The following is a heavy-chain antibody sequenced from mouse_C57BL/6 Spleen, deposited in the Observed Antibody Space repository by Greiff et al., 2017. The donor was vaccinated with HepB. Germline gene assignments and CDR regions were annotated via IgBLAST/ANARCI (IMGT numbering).Heavy chain of an antibody. J-gene: IGHJ2*01. CDR2: IWRGGST. V-gene: IGHV2-5*01. Sequence: QVQLQQSGPGLVQPSQSLSITCTVSGFSLTSYGVHWVRQSPGKGLEWLGVIWRGGSTDYNAAFMSRLSITKDNSKSQVFFKMNSLQADDTAIYYCAKEGLMAPYYFDYWGQGTTLTVSS. D-gene: IGHD1-1*02. CDR3: AKEGLMAPYYFDY. CDR1: GFSLTSYG.